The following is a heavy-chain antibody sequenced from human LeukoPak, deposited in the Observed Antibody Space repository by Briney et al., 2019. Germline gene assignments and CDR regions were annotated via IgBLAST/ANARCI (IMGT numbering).Heavy chain of an antibody. CDR1: GFTFSSYA. V-gene: IGHV3-23*01. J-gene: IGHJ4*02. CDR2: ISGSGGST. Sequence: PGGSLRLSCAASGFTFSSYAMSWVRQAPGKGLEWVSAISGSGGSTYYADSVKGRFTISRDNSKNTLYLQMNSLRAEDTAVYYCAKDRAHTLYCSSTSCYTGSHDYWGQGTLVTVSS. D-gene: IGHD2-2*02. CDR3: AKDRAHTLYCSSTSCYTGSHDY.